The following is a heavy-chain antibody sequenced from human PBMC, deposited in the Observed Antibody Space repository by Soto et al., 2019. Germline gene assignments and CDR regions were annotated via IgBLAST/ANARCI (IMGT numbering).Heavy chain of an antibody. CDR3: AKPYDLTVTTTGY. D-gene: IGHD4-17*01. J-gene: IGHJ4*02. CDR1: GFTFSSYG. Sequence: QVQLVESGGGVVQPGRSLRLSCAASGFTFSSYGMHWVRQAPGKGLEGVAVISYDGSNKYYADSVKGRFTISRDNSKNTLYLQMNSLRAEDTAVYYCAKPYDLTVTTTGYWGQGTLVTVSS. V-gene: IGHV3-30*18. CDR2: ISYDGSNK.